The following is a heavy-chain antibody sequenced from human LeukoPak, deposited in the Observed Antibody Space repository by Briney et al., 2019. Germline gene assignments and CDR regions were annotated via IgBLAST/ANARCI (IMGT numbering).Heavy chain of an antibody. J-gene: IGHJ4*02. CDR1: GFTFDDYA. CDR2: ITWGGDST. D-gene: IGHD6-13*01. CDR3: AKGTSSWHEFDS. Sequence: GGSLRLSCAASGFTFDDYAMHRVRQAPGKGLEWVSLITWGGDSTYYADSVKGRFTISRDNSKNYLYLQMNSLRAEDTALYYCAKGTSSWHEFDSWGQGTLVTVSS. V-gene: IGHV3-43D*03.